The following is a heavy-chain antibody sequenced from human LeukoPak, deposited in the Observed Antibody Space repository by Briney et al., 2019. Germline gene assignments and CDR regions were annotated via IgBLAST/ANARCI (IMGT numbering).Heavy chain of an antibody. CDR1: GITFSNYA. D-gene: IGHD6-13*01. CDR3: AKVAAPGGSSSYYMDV. Sequence: PGGSLRLSCAASGITFSNYAMRWVRQAPGKGLEWVSAISASGGTTYYADSGEGRFTTSGDSSKDPLYLQMNSLRADDTAVYYCAKVAAPGGSSSYYMDVWGKGTSVTVSS. J-gene: IGHJ6*03. CDR2: ISASGGTT. V-gene: IGHV3-23*01.